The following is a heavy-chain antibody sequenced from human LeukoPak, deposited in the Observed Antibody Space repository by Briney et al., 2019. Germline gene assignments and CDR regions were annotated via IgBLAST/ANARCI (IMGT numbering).Heavy chain of an antibody. CDR1: GGSISSSTHF. CDR3: ARRGSRDWYFDL. CDR2: IYYDGNT. V-gene: IGHV4-39*01. Sequence: PSETLSLTCTVSGGSISSSTHFWGWIRQPPGKGLEWIVSIYYDGNTYYNPSLKSRVTISVDTSKNQFSLTLSSVTAADTAVHYCARRGSRDWYFDLWGRGTLVTVSS. D-gene: IGHD3-10*01. J-gene: IGHJ2*01.